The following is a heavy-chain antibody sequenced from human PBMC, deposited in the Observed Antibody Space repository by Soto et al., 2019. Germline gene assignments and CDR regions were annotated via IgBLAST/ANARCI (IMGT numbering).Heavy chain of an antibody. CDR1: GGLFSSSP. J-gene: IGHJ4*02. Sequence: QEQLVQSGAEVKKPGSSVKVSCKASGGLFSSSPISWVRQVPGQGLEWMGGIIPVFQTAYYTQRFQGRVTITAEETTNTAYMALSSLRSEDTAIYYCARGGSGYTWFNEFWGQGTLVTVSS. V-gene: IGHV1-69*01. CDR3: ARGGSGYTWFNEF. CDR2: IIPVFQTA. D-gene: IGHD3-22*01.